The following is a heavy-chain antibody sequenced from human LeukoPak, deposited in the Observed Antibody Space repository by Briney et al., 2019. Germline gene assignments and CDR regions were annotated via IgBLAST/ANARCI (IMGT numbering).Heavy chain of an antibody. V-gene: IGHV4-4*07. Sequence: SETLSLTCTVSGGSISSYYWSWIRQPAGKGLEWIGRIYTSGSTDYNPSLKSRVTMSIDTSKNQFSLKLSSVTAADTAVYYCARGIAAADTRPFDYWGQGPLVTVSS. CDR2: IYTSGST. J-gene: IGHJ4*02. CDR3: ARGIAAADTRPFDY. CDR1: GGSISSYY. D-gene: IGHD6-13*01.